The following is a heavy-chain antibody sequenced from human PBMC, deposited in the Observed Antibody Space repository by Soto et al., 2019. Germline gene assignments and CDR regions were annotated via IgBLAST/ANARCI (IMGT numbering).Heavy chain of an antibody. CDR1: GFTFSSYA. Sequence: GGSLRLSCAASGFTFSSYAMSWVRQAPGKGLEWVSAISGSGGSTYYADSVKGRFTISRDNSKNTLYLQMNSLRAEDTAVYYCAKDGVRGSGSPYYFDYWGQGTLVTVSS. D-gene: IGHD3-10*01. CDR2: ISGSGGST. CDR3: AKDGVRGSGSPYYFDY. J-gene: IGHJ4*02. V-gene: IGHV3-23*01.